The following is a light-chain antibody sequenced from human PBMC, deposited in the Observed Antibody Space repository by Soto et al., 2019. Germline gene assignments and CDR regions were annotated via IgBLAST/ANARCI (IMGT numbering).Light chain of an antibody. CDR1: QSISSY. V-gene: IGKV1-39*01. CDR2: AAS. Sequence: DIQMTQSPSSLSASVGGRVTITCRASQSISSYLNWYQQKPGKAPKLLIYAASSLQSGVPSRFSGSGSGTDFTLTTSSLQPEDFATYYCQQSYSTPLTFGPGTKVDIK. CDR3: QQSYSTPLT. J-gene: IGKJ3*01.